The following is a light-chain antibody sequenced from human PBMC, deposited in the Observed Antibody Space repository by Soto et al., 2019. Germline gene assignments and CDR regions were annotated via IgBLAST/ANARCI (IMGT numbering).Light chain of an antibody. CDR3: SSFAGSNIWV. V-gene: IGLV2-8*01. CDR2: EVT. CDR1: NVGEYDY. J-gene: IGLJ3*02. Sequence: QSVLTQPPSASGSPGQSVTISCTGSNVGEYDYVSWYQQHPGKAPKLMIHEVTKRPSGVPDRFSGSKSGNTASLTVSGLQAEDEADHYCSSFAGSNIWVFGGGTKVTVL.